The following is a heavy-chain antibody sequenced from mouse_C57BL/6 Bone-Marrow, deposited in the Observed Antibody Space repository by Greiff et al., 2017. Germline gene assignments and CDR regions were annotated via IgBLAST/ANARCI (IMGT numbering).Heavy chain of an antibody. Sequence: VQLQQSGAELARPGASVKLSCKASGYTFKSYGISWVKQRTGQGLEWIGEIYPRSGNTYYNEKFKGKATLTADKSSSTAYMELRSLTSEDSAVYFCARRDYRKRGFAYWGQGTLVTVSA. CDR3: ARRDYRKRGFAY. V-gene: IGHV1-81*01. D-gene: IGHD2-14*01. CDR2: IYPRSGNT. J-gene: IGHJ3*01. CDR1: GYTFKSYG.